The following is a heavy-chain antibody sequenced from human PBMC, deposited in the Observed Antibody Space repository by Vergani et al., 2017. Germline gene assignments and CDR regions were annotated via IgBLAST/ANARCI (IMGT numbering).Heavy chain of an antibody. V-gene: IGHV4-59*11. CDR1: FDSIRNLY. D-gene: IGHD1-1*01. J-gene: IGHJ5*02. CDR3: ASDTHSVQRADR. CDR2: IHYSENT. Sequence: QVHLQVSGPGLVKSSETLSLTCSVSFDSIRNLYCNWIRQPPGKGLEWIGSIHYSENTNYNPSLKTRVTISVDTSKNQFALTFTSVTAADPAVYYCASDTHSVQRADRWGQGIRVTVTS.